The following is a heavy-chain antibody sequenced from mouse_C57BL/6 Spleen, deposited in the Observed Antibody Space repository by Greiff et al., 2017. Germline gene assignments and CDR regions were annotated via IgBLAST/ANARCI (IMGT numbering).Heavy chain of an antibody. J-gene: IGHJ3*01. D-gene: IGHD2-5*01. CDR2: IYPGSGST. Sequence: QVQLQQPGAELVKPGASVKLSCKASGYAFTSYWINWVKQRPGQGLEWIGDIYPGSGSTNYNEKFKIKATLTVDTSFSTAYMQLSSLTSEDSAVYYCASRNAYYSNYGCFAYWGQGTLVTVSA. CDR1: GYAFTSYW. CDR3: ASRNAYYSNYGCFAY. V-gene: IGHV1-55*01.